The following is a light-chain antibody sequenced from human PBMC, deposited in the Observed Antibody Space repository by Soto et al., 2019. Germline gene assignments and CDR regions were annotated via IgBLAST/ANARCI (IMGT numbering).Light chain of an antibody. Sequence: DIQMTQSPSTLSASVGDRVTITCRASQSISTYLAWYQQKPGNAPKLLIYKASNLQSGVPSRFSGSGSGTECTLTISSLQPDDFATYYCQQYNSYSPYTFGQGTNLEIK. V-gene: IGKV1-5*03. CDR3: QQYNSYSPYT. J-gene: IGKJ2*01. CDR2: KAS. CDR1: QSISTY.